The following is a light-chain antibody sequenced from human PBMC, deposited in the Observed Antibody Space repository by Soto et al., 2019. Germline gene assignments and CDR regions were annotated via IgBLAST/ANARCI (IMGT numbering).Light chain of an antibody. Sequence: DIQITQSPSSLSASVGDTVSITCRASQSITSYLNWYQQKPGKAPKLLIFAASSLQSGVPSRFSGSASGTDFTLTISSXQPEDFATYYCQQSYNIPRTFGQGTKVDIK. V-gene: IGKV1-39*01. CDR3: QQSYNIPRT. CDR2: AAS. CDR1: QSITSY. J-gene: IGKJ1*01.